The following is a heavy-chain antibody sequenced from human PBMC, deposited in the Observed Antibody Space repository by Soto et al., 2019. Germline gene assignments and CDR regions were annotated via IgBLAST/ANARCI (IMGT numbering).Heavy chain of an antibody. CDR3: ARRSDSSGYYRYYYYYGMDV. V-gene: IGHV5-51*01. Sequence: PGESLKISCKGSGYSFTSYWIGWVRQMPGKGLEWMGIIYPGDSDTRYSPSFQGQVTISVDKSISTAYLQWSSLKASDTAMYYCARRSDSSGYYRYYYYYGMDVWGQGTTVTVSS. CDR2: IYPGDSDT. J-gene: IGHJ6*02. D-gene: IGHD3-22*01. CDR1: GYSFTSYW.